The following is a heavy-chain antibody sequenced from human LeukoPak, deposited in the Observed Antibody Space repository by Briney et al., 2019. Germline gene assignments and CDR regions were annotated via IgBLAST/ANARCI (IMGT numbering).Heavy chain of an antibody. CDR2: ISAYNGNT. D-gene: IGHD3-3*01. J-gene: IGHJ5*02. CDR3: ARDKGQRLRFLEWFPFDP. CDR1: GYTFTSYG. V-gene: IGHV1-18*01. Sequence: ASVKVSCKASGYTFTSYGISWVRQAPGQGLEWMGWISAYNGNTSYAQKLQGRVTMTTDTSTSTAYMELRSLRSDDTAVYYCARDKGQRLRFLEWFPFDPWGQGTLVTVSS.